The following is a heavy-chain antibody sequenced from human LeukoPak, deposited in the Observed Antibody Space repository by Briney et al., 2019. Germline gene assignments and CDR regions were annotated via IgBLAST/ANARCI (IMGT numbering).Heavy chain of an antibody. CDR1: GFTFSSYS. V-gene: IGHV3-21*01. CDR2: TSSSSSYI. CDR3: ARVLDYYYDSSGLMDY. Sequence: GGSLRLSCAASGFTFSSYSMNWVRQAPGKGLEWVSSTSSSSSYIYYADSVKGRFTISRDNAKNSLYLQMNSLRAEDTAVYYCARVLDYYYDSSGLMDYWGQGTLVTVSS. J-gene: IGHJ4*02. D-gene: IGHD3-22*01.